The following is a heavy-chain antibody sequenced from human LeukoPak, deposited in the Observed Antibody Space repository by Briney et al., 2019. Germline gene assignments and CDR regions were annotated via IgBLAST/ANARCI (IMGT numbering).Heavy chain of an antibody. CDR2: IYSGGST. V-gene: IGHV3-53*01. CDR3: ARALGDDAFDI. J-gene: IGHJ3*02. D-gene: IGHD3-16*01. Sequence: GRSLRLSCAASGFTVSSNYMSWVRQAPGKGLEWVSVIYSGGSTYYADSVKGRFTISRDNSKNTLYLQMNSLRAEDTAVYYCARALGDDAFDIWGQGTMVTVSS. CDR1: GFTVSSNY.